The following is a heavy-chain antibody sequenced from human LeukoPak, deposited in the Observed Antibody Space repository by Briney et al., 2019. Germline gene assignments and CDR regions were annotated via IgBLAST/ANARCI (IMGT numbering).Heavy chain of an antibody. Sequence: SESLSLTCTVSGGSIINAAQYWSWIRQPPGLDLEWIGDIFYSGSTYYNPSLKSRLTISVDTSKIQFSLKLSSVTAADTAVYYCARGYYDILTNYPKNFDQWGQGTLVTVSS. V-gene: IGHV4-30-4*08. CDR2: IFYSGST. CDR3: ARGYYDILTNYPKNFDQ. CDR1: GGSIINAAQY. D-gene: IGHD3-9*01. J-gene: IGHJ4*02.